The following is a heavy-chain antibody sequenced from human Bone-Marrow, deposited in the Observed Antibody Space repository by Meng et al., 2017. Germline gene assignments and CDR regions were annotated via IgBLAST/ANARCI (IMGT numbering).Heavy chain of an antibody. CDR3: ARVVWGY. D-gene: IGHD1-26*01. J-gene: IGHJ4*02. CDR2: ISYDGSNK. V-gene: IGHV3-30*01. CDR1: GFTFSSYA. Sequence: QGRLVGSGGGVVQPGRSLRFSCAASGFTFSSYAMHWVRQAPGKGLEWVAVISYDGSNKYYADSVKGRFTISRDNSKNTLYLQMNSLRAEDTAVYYCARVVWGYWGQGTLVTVSS.